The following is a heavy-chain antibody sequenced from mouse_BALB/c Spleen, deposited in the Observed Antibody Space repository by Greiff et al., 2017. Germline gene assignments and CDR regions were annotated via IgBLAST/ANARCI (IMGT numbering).Heavy chain of an antibody. Sequence: EVQGVESGGGLVKPGGSLKLSCAASGFTFSSYAMSWVRQTPEKRLEWVASISSGGSTYYPDSVKGRFTISRDNARNILYLQMSSLRSEDTAMYYCARVVITTVVATGDFDYWGQGTTLTVSS. CDR2: ISSGGST. CDR1: GFTFSSYA. D-gene: IGHD1-1*01. J-gene: IGHJ2*01. V-gene: IGHV5-6-5*01. CDR3: ARVVITTVVATGDFDY.